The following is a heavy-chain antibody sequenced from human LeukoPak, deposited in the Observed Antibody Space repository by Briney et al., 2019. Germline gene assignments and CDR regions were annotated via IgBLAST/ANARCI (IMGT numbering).Heavy chain of an antibody. V-gene: IGHV3-66*02. D-gene: IGHD6-19*01. Sequence: SGGSLRLSCAAPGFTVSSNYMSWVRQAPGKGLEWVSVIYSGGSTYYADSVKGRFTISRDNSKNTLYLQMNSLRAEDTAVYYCARSQGPSGWYSYWGQGTLVTVSS. CDR1: GFTVSSNY. CDR2: IYSGGST. J-gene: IGHJ4*02. CDR3: ARSQGPSGWYSY.